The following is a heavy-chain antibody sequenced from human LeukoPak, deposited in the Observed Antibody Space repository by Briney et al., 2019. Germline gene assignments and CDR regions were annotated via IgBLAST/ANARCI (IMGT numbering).Heavy chain of an antibody. D-gene: IGHD7-27*01. CDR3: TRDLGNWDIDY. CDR1: GGSINSGSYF. Sequence: PSETLSLTCTVSGGSINSGSYFWGWIRQPPGKGLEWIGSIYYSRSTHYNPSLKSRVTISSDTSRNQFSLKLSSVTAADTAVYYCTRDLGNWDIDYWGQGTLVTVSS. V-gene: IGHV4-39*07. J-gene: IGHJ4*02. CDR2: IYYSRST.